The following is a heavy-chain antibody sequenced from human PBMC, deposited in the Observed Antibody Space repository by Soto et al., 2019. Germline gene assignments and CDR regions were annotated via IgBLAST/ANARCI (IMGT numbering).Heavy chain of an antibody. J-gene: IGHJ5*02. V-gene: IGHV5-10-1*01. CDR3: GSQYCTRTTCDGWFDP. Sequence: GASLKISCKGSGYSFTTFWITWVRQMPGKGLEWMGTVDPRDSYTNYSPSFQGHVTISADKSISTAYLQWRSLKASDTAIYYCGSQYCTRTTCDGWFDPWGQGTLVAFST. CDR2: VDPRDSYT. D-gene: IGHD2-2*01. CDR1: GYSFTTFW.